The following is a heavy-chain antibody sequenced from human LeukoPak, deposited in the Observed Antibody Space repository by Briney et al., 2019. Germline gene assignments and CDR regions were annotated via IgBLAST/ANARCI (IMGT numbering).Heavy chain of an antibody. J-gene: IGHJ5*02. V-gene: IGHV1-8*01. Sequence: ASVKVSCKASGSSFSSYDINWVRLAAAQGLEWMGWMNPNSGNTGYAQQFQGRVTMTRNTAIDTAYMELSSLRSEDTAVYYCARDWYAMNNCFDPWGQGTPVTVSS. CDR1: GSSFSSYD. CDR2: MNPNSGNT. CDR3: ARDWYAMNNCFDP. D-gene: IGHD6-13*01.